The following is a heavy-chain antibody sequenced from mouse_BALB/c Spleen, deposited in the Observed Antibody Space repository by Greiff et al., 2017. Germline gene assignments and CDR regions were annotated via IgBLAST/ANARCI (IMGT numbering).Heavy chain of an antibody. CDR1: GYSITSDYA. CDR2: ISYSGST. CDR3: ARGGYYGMDY. Sequence: EVQRVESGPGLVKPSQSLSLTCTVTGYSITSDYAWNWIRQFPGNKLEWMGYISYSGSTSYNPSLKSRISITRDTSKNQFFLQLNSVTTEDTATYYCARGGYYGMDYWGQGTSVTVSS. V-gene: IGHV3-2*02. J-gene: IGHJ4*01.